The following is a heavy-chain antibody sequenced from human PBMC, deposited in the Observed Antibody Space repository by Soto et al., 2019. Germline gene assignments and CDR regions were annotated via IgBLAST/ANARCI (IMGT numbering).Heavy chain of an antibody. J-gene: IGHJ6*03. D-gene: IGHD2-15*01. CDR2: IKQDGSEK. V-gene: IGHV3-7*01. Sequence: EVQLVESGGGLVQPGGSLRLSCAASGFTFSSYWMSWVRQAPGKGLEWVANIKQDGSEKYYVDSVKGRFTISRDNAKNSLYLQMNSLRAEDTAVYYCARLTDCSGGSCTWYYYYYMDVWGKGTTVTVSS. CDR1: GFTFSSYW. CDR3: ARLTDCSGGSCTWYYYYYMDV.